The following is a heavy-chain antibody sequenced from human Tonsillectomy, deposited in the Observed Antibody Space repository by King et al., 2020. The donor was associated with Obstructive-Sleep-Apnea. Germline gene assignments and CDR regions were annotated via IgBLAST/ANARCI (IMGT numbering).Heavy chain of an antibody. J-gene: IGHJ4*02. V-gene: IGHV3-30-3*01. CDR3: AGAEGVYGGNSGYFDY. D-gene: IGHD4-23*01. CDR1: EFTFINYA. CDR2: ISYDGSNK. Sequence: HVQLVESGGGVVQPGRSLRLSCAASEFTFINYAMHWVRQAPGKGLEWVAIISYDGSNKYYADSVKGRFTLSRDNSKNTLYLQMNSLRAEDTAVYYCAGAEGVYGGNSGYFDYWGQGSLVTVSS.